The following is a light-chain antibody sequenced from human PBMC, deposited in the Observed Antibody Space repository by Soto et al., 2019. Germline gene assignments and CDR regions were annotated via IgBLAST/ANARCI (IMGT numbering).Light chain of an antibody. CDR3: QQYNNWPRT. Sequence: EVVMTQSPATLSVSPGERATLSCRASQSVSNNLAWYQQKPGQAPRLLMYAASTRATGIPARFSGSRSGTEFTLTISSLQSEDFAVYYCQQYNNWPRTFRQGTKV. V-gene: IGKV3-15*01. CDR1: QSVSNN. CDR2: AAS. J-gene: IGKJ1*01.